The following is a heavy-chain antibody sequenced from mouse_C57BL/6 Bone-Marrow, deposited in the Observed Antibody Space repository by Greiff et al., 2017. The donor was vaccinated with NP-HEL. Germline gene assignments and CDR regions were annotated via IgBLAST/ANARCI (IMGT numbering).Heavy chain of an antibody. CDR1: GYTFTGYW. CDR3: ASPNWEGTWFAY. V-gene: IGHV1-9*01. D-gene: IGHD4-1*01. J-gene: IGHJ3*01. CDR2: ILPGSGST. Sequence: QVQLQQSGAELMKPGASVKLSCKATGYTFTGYWIEWVKQRPGHGLEWIGEILPGSGSTNYNKKFKGKATFTADTSSNTAYMQLSSLTTEDSAIYYCASPNWEGTWFAYWGQGTLVTVSA.